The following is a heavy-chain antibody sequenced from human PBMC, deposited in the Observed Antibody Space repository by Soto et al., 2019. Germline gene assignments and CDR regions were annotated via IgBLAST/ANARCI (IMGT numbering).Heavy chain of an antibody. CDR2: INPNSGGT. V-gene: IGHV1-2*02. CDR3: ARVRSGYSYGYVYYDSSGFLDY. Sequence: GASVKVSCKASGYTFTGYYMHWVRQAPGQGLEWMGWINPNSGGTNYAQKFQGRVTMTRDTSISTAYMELSRLRSDDTAVYYCARVRSGYSYGYVYYDSSGFLDYWGQGTLVTVSS. CDR1: GYTFTGYY. D-gene: IGHD3-22*01. J-gene: IGHJ4*02.